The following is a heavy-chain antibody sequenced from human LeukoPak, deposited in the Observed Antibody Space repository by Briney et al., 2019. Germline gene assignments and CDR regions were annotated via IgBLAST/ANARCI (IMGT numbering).Heavy chain of an antibody. V-gene: IGHV3-30*18. CDR3: AKEDGGY. CDR2: ISYDGSNK. Sequence: GGSLRLSCAASGFTFSSYGMHWVRQAPGKGLEWLAVISYDGSNKYYADSVKGRFTISRDNSKNTLYLQMNSLRAEDTAVYYCAKEDGGYWGQGTLVTVSS. J-gene: IGHJ4*02. CDR1: GFTFSSYG. D-gene: IGHD4-23*01.